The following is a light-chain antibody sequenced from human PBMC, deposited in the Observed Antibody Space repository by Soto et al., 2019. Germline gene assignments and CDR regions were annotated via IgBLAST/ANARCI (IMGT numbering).Light chain of an antibody. V-gene: IGLV1-44*01. CDR2: IDD. CDR3: ATWDDSLNAAV. J-gene: IGLJ7*01. CDR1: TSNIAGNT. Sequence: QSVLTHPPSLSGTPVQRVTISCSGSTSNIAGNTVHWYQHLPETAPKLRIYIDDQRPSGVPDRFSGSKSGTSASLAISGLQSEYEADYYCATWDDSLNAAVFGGGTQLTVL.